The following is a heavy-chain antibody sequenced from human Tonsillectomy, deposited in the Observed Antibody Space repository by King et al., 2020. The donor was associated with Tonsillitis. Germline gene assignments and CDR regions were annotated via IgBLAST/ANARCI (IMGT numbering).Heavy chain of an antibody. Sequence: VQLQESGPGLVKPSQTLSLTCSVSCGSISSGGYYWSWIRQHPGKSLEWIGYIYYSGGTYYNPSLKSRVTMSVDTSKNQFCPSLTSVTAADTAGYFCASYHCSGTTCYWGYWGQGTLVTVSS. CDR1: CGSISSGGYY. V-gene: IGHV4-31*03. CDR2: IYYSGGT. CDR3: ASYHCSGTTCYWGY. J-gene: IGHJ4*02. D-gene: IGHD2-2*01.